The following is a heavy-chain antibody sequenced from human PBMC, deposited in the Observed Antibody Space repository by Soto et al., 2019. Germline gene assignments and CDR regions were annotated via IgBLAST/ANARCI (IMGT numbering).Heavy chain of an antibody. CDR1: GYPFGDYA. CDR2: IGPTEAHA. V-gene: IGHV3-23*01. CDR3: AKDAIAYNGKDDAFDL. D-gene: IGHD1-20*01. Sequence: TGGSLRLSCAASGYPFGDYAMKLVRQSPGKGLEWVSSIGPTEAHAPAYAHAVKGRFTISRDNYRNNLYIQMTKLRDEDTAGYYCAKDAIAYNGKDDAFDLWGQGTMVTVSS. J-gene: IGHJ3*01.